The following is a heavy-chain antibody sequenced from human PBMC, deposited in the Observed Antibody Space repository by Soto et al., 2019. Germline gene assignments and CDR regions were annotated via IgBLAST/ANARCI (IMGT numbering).Heavy chain of an antibody. V-gene: IGHV4-59*01. CDR1: GGSISSYY. CDR3: ARGGSGTSDY. CDR2: IYYSGST. J-gene: IGHJ4*02. Sequence: QVQLQESGPGLVKPSETLSLTCTVSGGSISSYYWSWIRQPPGKGLEWIGYIYYSGSTNYNPSLKSRVTMSVDTSKNQFSLKLSSVTAADTAVYYCARGGSGTSDYWGQGTLVTVSS. D-gene: IGHD3-10*01.